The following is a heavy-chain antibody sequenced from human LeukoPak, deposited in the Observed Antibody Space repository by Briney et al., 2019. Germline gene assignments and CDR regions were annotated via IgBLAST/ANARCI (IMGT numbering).Heavy chain of an antibody. Sequence: GGSLRLSCAASGFTFSSYEMNWVRRAPGKGLEWVSYISSSGSTIYYADSVKGRFTISRDNAKNSLYLQMNSLRAEDTAVYYCARDLDTAMAYYYYGMDVWGKGTTVTVSS. CDR3: ARDLDTAMAYYYYGMDV. D-gene: IGHD5-18*01. J-gene: IGHJ6*04. CDR1: GFTFSSYE. V-gene: IGHV3-48*03. CDR2: ISSSGSTI.